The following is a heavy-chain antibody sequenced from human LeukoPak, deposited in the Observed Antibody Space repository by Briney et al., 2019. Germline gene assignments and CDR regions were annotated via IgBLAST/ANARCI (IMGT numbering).Heavy chain of an antibody. D-gene: IGHD1-26*01. V-gene: IGHV1-69*05. Sequence: ASVKVSCKASGGTFSSYAISRVRQAPGQGLEWMGRIIPIFGTANYAQKFQGRVTITTDESTSTAYMELSSLRSEDTAVYYCWEHPVGRFLFDYWGQGALVTVS. J-gene: IGHJ4*02. CDR2: IIPIFGTA. CDR1: GGTFSSYA. CDR3: WEHPVGRFLFDY.